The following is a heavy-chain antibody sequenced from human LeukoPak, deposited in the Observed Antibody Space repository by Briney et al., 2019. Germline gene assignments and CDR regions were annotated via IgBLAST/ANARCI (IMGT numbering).Heavy chain of an antibody. J-gene: IGHJ6*03. CDR1: GYTFTSYD. CDR2: MNPTSGNT. D-gene: IGHD3-3*01. V-gene: IGHV1-8*01. CDR3: ARGRVRFRSGKYYYYYMDV. Sequence: ASVKVSCKASGYTFTSYDINWVRQATGQGLEWMGWMNPTSGNTGYAQKFQGRVTMTRNTSISTAYMELSSLRSEDTAVYYCARGRVRFRSGKYYYYYMDVWGKGTTVTVSS.